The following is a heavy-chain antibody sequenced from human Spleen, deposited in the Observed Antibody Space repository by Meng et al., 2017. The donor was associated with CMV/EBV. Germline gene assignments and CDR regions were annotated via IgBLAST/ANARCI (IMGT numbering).Heavy chain of an antibody. CDR3: AREIEYYFDRSGSYSQYYHGMDV. D-gene: IGHD3-22*01. V-gene: IGHV4-38-2*02. CDR1: GYSINSDYY. CDR2: IYHTGNT. Sequence: SETLSLTCTVSGYSINSDYYWGWIRQPPGKGLEWIASIYHTGNTYYSPSLKTRVTISVDPSKNHFSLNLNSVTAADTAMYYCAREIEYYFDRSGSYSQYYHGMDVWGQGTTVTVSS. J-gene: IGHJ6*02.